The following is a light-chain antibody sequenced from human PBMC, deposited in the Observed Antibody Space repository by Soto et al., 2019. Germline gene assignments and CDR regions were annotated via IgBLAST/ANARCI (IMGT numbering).Light chain of an antibody. CDR2: DAS. Sequence: DIQMTQSPSSLSASIGDRVTITCQASQDIRQYLNWYQQKPGKAPKLLIYDASRLETGVPSRFSRSGSVTDFTFTVSSLQPKDIATYYCQVYDYISAGFTVRPGTKVDLK. CDR3: QVYDYISAGFT. V-gene: IGKV1-33*01. J-gene: IGKJ3*01. CDR1: QDIRQY.